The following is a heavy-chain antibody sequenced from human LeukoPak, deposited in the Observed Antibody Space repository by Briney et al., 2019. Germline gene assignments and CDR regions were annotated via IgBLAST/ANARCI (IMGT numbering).Heavy chain of an antibody. D-gene: IGHD3-10*01. J-gene: IGHJ6*04. CDR3: AKDLRAVGMVRGVGYYYYGMDV. Sequence: GRSLRLSCAASGFTFSNHGMHWVRQAPGKGLEWVAVISYDGSNKYYAVAVKGRFTISRDNSKNTLDLQMNSLRVEDTAVYYCAKDLRAVGMVRGVGYYYYGMDVWGKGTTVTVSP. CDR2: ISYDGSNK. V-gene: IGHV3-30*18. CDR1: GFTFSNHG.